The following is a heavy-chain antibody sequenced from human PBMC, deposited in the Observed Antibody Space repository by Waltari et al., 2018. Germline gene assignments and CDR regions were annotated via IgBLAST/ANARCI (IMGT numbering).Heavy chain of an antibody. CDR2: IIPILGTA. V-gene: IGHV1-69*13. Sequence: QVQLVQSGAEVKKPGSSVKVSCKASGGTFSSYAISWVRQAPGQGLAWMGGIIPILGTANYAQKFQGRVTSTADESTSTAYMELSSLRSEDTAVYYCARDSRGCSGGSCYSHYYYYYGMDVWGQGTTVTVSS. J-gene: IGHJ6*02. D-gene: IGHD2-15*01. CDR3: ARDSRGCSGGSCYSHYYYYYGMDV. CDR1: GGTFSSYA.